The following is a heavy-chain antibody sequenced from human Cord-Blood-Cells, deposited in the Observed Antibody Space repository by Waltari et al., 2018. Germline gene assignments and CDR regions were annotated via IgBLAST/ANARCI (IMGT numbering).Heavy chain of an antibody. D-gene: IGHD3-3*01. Sequence: QVQLVQSGAEVKKPGASVKVSCKASGYTFTSSGISWVRQAPGPGLEWMGWISAYNGNTNYAQKLQGRVTMTTDTSTSTAYMELRSLRSDDTAVYYCARVITIFGVVTLDAFDIWGQGTMVTVSS. CDR2: ISAYNGNT. CDR1: GYTFTSSG. V-gene: IGHV1-18*04. CDR3: ARVITIFGVVTLDAFDI. J-gene: IGHJ3*02.